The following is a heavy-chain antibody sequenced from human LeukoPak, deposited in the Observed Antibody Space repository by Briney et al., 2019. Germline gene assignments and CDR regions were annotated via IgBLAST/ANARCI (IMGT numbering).Heavy chain of an antibody. CDR3: ARGVVVIPHWFDP. V-gene: IGHV1-2*02. CDR2: INPNSGGT. D-gene: IGHD2-15*01. J-gene: IGHJ5*02. CDR1: GYTFTGYY. Sequence: ASVKVSCKASGYTFTGYYMHWVRQAPGQGLEWMGWINPNSGGTNYAQKFQGRVTMTRDTSVSTAYMELNRLRSDDTGVYYCARGVVVIPHWFDPWGQGTLVTVSS.